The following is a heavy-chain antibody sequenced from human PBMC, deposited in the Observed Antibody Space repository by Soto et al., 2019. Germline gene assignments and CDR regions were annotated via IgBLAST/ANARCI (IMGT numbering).Heavy chain of an antibody. J-gene: IGHJ4*02. CDR1: GYTFTSYY. CDR3: ARDGVGTIDFDF. CDR2: MNPNSGNT. Sequence: ASVKVSCKASGYTFTSYYINWVRQATGQGLEWMGWMNPNSGNTGYAQKFQGRVTMTRDTSMSTAYMELSSLRSEGTAVYYCARDGVGTIDFDFWGQGTLVTVSS. D-gene: IGHD3-3*01. V-gene: IGHV1-8*01.